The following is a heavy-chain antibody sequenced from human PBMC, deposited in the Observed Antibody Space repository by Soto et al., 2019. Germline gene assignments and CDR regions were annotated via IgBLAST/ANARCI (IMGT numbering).Heavy chain of an antibody. CDR1: GFTFSSYA. D-gene: IGHD2-2*01. CDR3: AKKAGGIVPAAIIGPVDSDY. J-gene: IGHJ4*02. CDR2: ISGSGGST. Sequence: GGSLRLSCAASGFTFSSYAMSWVRQAPGKGLEWVSAISGSGGSTYYADSVKGRFTISRDNSKNTLYLQMNSLRAEDTAVYYCAKKAGGIVPAAIIGPVDSDYWGQGTLVTVSS. V-gene: IGHV3-23*01.